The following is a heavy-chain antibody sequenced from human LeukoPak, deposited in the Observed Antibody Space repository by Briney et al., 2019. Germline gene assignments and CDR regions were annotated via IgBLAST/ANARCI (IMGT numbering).Heavy chain of an antibody. Sequence: GGSLRLSCAASGFTFSNYAMNWVRQPPGKGLEWVSYSSSGSSTIYYADSVKGRFTISRDNAKNSLFLQMSSLRVEDTAVYYCAKDHDDNGIMDILDDWGQGTLVTVSS. D-gene: IGHD2-2*03. J-gene: IGHJ4*02. CDR3: AKDHDDNGIMDILDD. CDR1: GFTFSNYA. V-gene: IGHV3-48*01. CDR2: SSSGSSTI.